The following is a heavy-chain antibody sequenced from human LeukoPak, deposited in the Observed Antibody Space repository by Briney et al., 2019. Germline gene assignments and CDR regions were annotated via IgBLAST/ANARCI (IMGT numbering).Heavy chain of an antibody. Sequence: PGRSLRLSCAASGFTFSSYGMHWVRQAPGKGLGWVAVIWYDGSNKYYADSVKGRFTISRDNSKNTLYLQMNSLRAEDTAVYYCARGSKRDGYNGGLDYWGQGTLVTVSS. CDR2: IWYDGSNK. J-gene: IGHJ4*02. CDR3: ARGSKRDGYNGGLDY. V-gene: IGHV3-33*01. D-gene: IGHD5-24*01. CDR1: GFTFSSYG.